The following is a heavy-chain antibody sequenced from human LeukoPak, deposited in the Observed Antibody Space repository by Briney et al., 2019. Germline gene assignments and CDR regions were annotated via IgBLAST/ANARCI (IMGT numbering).Heavy chain of an antibody. CDR1: GFTFSSYA. CDR2: ISGSGGST. D-gene: IGHD2-8*01. Sequence: GGSLRLSCAASGFTFSSYARSWVRQAPGKGLEWVSAISGSGGSTYYADSVKGRFTISRDNSKNTLYLQMNSLRAEDTAVYYCAKEPLPEYCTNGVCYIQGPASWFDPWGQGTLVTVSS. CDR3: AKEPLPEYCTNGVCYIQGPASWFDP. V-gene: IGHV3-23*01. J-gene: IGHJ5*02.